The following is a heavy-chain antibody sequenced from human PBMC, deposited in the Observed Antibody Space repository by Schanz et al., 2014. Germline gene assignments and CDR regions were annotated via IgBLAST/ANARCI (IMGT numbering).Heavy chain of an antibody. Sequence: VQLVESGGGVVQPGRSLRLSCAASGFTFSAYGMHWVRQAPGKGLEWVAVIWYDGNNKYYADSVKGRFIISRDSSKNTIFLQMNSLRAEDTAVYFCARDGGRDGYNLAFDVWGQGTLVTVSS. CDR3: ARDGGRDGYNLAFDV. CDR2: IWYDGNNK. CDR1: GFTFSAYG. V-gene: IGHV3-33*01. J-gene: IGHJ3*01. D-gene: IGHD5-12*01.